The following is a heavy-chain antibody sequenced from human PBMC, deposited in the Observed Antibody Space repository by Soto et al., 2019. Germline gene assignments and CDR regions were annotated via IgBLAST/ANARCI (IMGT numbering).Heavy chain of an antibody. Sequence: SVKVSCKASGYTFTSYDINWVRQAPGQGLDWMGWIIPIFGTANYAQKFQGRVTITADESTSTAYMELSSLRSEDSAVYYCARDSGRYSYNGMDVWGQGTTVTVSS. CDR1: GYTFTSYD. D-gene: IGHD5-18*01. V-gene: IGHV1-69*13. CDR3: ARDSGRYSYNGMDV. CDR2: IIPIFGTA. J-gene: IGHJ6*02.